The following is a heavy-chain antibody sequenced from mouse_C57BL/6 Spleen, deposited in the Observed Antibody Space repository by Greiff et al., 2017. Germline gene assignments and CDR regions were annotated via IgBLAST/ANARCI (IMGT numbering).Heavy chain of an antibody. V-gene: IGHV3-6*01. J-gene: IGHJ4*01. CDR3: ARFGDGYYFYAMDY. D-gene: IGHD2-3*01. CDR2: ISYDGSN. CDR1: GYSITSGYY. Sequence: EVQLKESGPGLVKPSQSLSLTCSVTGYSITSGYYWNWIRQFPGNKLEWMGYISYDGSNNYNPSLKNRISITRDTSKNQFFLKLNSVTTEDTATYYCARFGDGYYFYAMDYWGQGTSVTVSS.